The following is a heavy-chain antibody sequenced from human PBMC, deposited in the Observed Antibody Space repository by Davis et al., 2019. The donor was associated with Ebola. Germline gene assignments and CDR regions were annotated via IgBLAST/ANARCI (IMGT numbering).Heavy chain of an antibody. CDR1: GFTFSNYW. J-gene: IGHJ1*01. CDR2: IKHDGSEK. D-gene: IGHD3-16*02. V-gene: IGHV3-7*03. Sequence: GESLKISCAASGFTFSNYWMSWVRQAPGKGLEWVANIKHDGSEKYDVDSVRGRFTISRDNTRNSLFLQMNSLRVDDTAVYYCARDNRGRPLGYWGKGTLVTVSS. CDR3: ARDNRGRPLGY.